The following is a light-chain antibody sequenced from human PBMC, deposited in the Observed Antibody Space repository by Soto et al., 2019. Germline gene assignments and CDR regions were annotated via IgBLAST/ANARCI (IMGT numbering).Light chain of an antibody. V-gene: IGKV1-39*01. CDR1: QSISSY. CDR2: AAS. J-gene: IGKJ1*01. CDR3: QQSYSTPP. Sequence: DIQMTQSPSSLSASVGDRVTITCRASQSISSYLNWYQQKPGKAPKLLIYAASSLQSGVPSMFSGSGSGTDFTLTISSLQPEDFATYYCQQSYSTPPFGQGTKVDIK.